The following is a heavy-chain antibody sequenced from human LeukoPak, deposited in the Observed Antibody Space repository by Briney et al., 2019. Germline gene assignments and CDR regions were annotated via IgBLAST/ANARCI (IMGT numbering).Heavy chain of an antibody. J-gene: IGHJ4*02. CDR3: AVDIIPSLGRYEGGIEFDS. CDR2: ISEDGRLK. D-gene: IGHD5-12*01. CDR1: GFTFGDYV. Sequence: PGGSMRLSCLAAGFTFGDYVMHWVRQVSGKGLEWVSRISEDGRLKNYAGSVQGRFTISRDNRKNSLFLQMSSLSIEDTALYYCAVDIIPSLGRYEGGIEFDSRGQGTRVIVSS. V-gene: IGHV3-43*02.